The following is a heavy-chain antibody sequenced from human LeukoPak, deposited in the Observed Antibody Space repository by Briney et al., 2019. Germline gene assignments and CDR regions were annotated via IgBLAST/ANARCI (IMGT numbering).Heavy chain of an antibody. CDR1: EFTFSFYW. CDR2: IKQDGSEK. V-gene: IGHV3-7*01. J-gene: IGHJ4*02. CDR3: VRGGYSSFDY. Sequence: QAGGSLRLSCAASEFTFSFYWMSWVRQAPGKGLEWVANIKQDGSEKYYVDSVKGRFTISRDNSKNLLYLQMNSLGAEDTAVYYCVRGGYSSFDYWGQGTLVTVSS. D-gene: IGHD3-10*01.